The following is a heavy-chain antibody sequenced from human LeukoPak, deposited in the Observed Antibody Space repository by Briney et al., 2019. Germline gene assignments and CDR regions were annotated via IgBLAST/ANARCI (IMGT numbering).Heavy chain of an antibody. V-gene: IGHV3-11*01. CDR2: ISSSGSTI. J-gene: IGHJ4*02. Sequence: GGSLRLSCAASGFTFSDYYMSWIRQARGKGLEWVSYISSSGSTIYYADSVKGRFTISRDNAKNSLYLQMNSLRAEDTAVYYCARLHVDIVATTPDYWGQGTLVTVSS. CDR1: GFTFSDYY. D-gene: IGHD5-12*01. CDR3: ARLHVDIVATTPDY.